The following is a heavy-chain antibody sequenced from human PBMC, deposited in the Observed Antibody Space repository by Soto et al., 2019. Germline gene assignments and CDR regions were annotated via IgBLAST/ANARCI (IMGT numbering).Heavy chain of an antibody. CDR2: ISFSGAT. D-gene: IGHD2-21*01. J-gene: IGHJ4*02. V-gene: IGHV4-59*01. CDR1: GVSITSYF. Sequence: SETLSLTCTVSGVSITSYFWSWIRQTPGKGLDWIGSISFSGATYSNPSLKGRAALSVDTSENHLSLTLNSVTSADTATYYCARLRVDSGGYHFDIWGQGTLVTVSS. CDR3: ARLRVDSGGYHFDI.